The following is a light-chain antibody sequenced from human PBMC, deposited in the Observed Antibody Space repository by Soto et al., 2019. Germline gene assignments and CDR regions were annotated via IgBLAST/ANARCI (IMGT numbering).Light chain of an antibody. CDR3: MQALQTPIT. J-gene: IGKJ5*01. CDR2: LGS. CDR1: PSHLHSNGYNY. V-gene: IGKV2-28*01. Sequence: DTVMTQSPLSLPVTSGEPASISCSSRPSHLHSNGYNYLDWYLQKPGQSPQLLIYLGSNRSSGVPDRFSGSGSGTDFTLKISRVEAEDVGVYYCMQALQTPITFGQGTRLEIK.